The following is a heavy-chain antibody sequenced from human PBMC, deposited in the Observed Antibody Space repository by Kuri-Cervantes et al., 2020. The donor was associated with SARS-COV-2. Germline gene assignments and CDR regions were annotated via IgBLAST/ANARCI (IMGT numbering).Heavy chain of an antibody. CDR3: ARAYGLLRYIYYMDV. J-gene: IGHJ6*03. V-gene: IGHV4-34*01. D-gene: IGHD3-9*01. Sequence: SETLSLTCAVYGGSFSGYYWSWIRQPPGKGLEWIGEINHSGSTNYNPSLKSRTTISVDTSNNQFSLILTSVTAADTAVYYCARAYGLLRYIYYMDVWGEGTTVTVSS. CDR2: INHSGST. CDR1: GGSFSGYY.